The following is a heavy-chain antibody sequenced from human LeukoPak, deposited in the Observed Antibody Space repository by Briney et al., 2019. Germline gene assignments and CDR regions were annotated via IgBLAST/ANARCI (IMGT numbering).Heavy chain of an antibody. Sequence: ASVKVSCKTSGYTFSGYYLHWVRQAPGQGLEWVGWINPNSGDTNYAQKFQGRVTMTRDTSISTAYMELSRLRSDDTAVYYCARDRNYDFWSGFSYYFDYWGQGTLVTVSS. CDR2: INPNSGDT. V-gene: IGHV1-2*02. CDR3: ARDRNYDFWSGFSYYFDY. D-gene: IGHD3-3*01. J-gene: IGHJ4*02. CDR1: GYTFSGYY.